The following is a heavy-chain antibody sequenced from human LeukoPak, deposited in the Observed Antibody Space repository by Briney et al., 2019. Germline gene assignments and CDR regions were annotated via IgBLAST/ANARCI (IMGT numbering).Heavy chain of an antibody. CDR1: GFTFTTYW. CDR2: IKGDGSST. V-gene: IGHV3-74*01. D-gene: IGHD2-2*01. J-gene: IGHJ4*02. Sequence: GGSLRLSCAASGFTFTTYWMHWVRQVPGKGLVWVARIKGDGSSTRHADSMKGRFTISRDNAKSTLYLQMNSLGDEDTAVYYCVREGLECSGSSCQRAAFDYWGQGTLVTVSS. CDR3: VREGLECSGSSCQRAAFDY.